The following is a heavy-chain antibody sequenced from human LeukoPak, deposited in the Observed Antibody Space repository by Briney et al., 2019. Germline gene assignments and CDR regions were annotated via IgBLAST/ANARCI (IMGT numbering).Heavy chain of an antibody. J-gene: IGHJ4*02. CDR3: AKLGDSSLRFIDY. CDR1: GLTFSSYA. D-gene: IGHD3-3*01. V-gene: IGHV3-23*01. CDR2: ISGSGGST. Sequence: GGSLRLSCAASGLTFSSYAMSWVRQAPGKGLDLVSRISGSGGSTFYADSVKGRFTISRDNSKNTLYLQMNSLRAEDTAIYYCAKLGDSSLRFIDYWGQGALVTVSS.